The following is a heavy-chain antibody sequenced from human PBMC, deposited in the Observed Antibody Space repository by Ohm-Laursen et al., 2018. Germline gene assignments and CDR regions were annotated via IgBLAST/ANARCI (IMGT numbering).Heavy chain of an antibody. V-gene: IGHV3-11*01. CDR2: ISSSGSFI. CDR1: GFSFSDYF. Sequence: SLRLSCAASGFSFSDYFMSWIRQAPGKGLEWISFISSSGSFIYYADSVKGRFTVSRDNAKNSLFLQMNSLRSEDTAVYYCARRSGRARPVVDFDYWGQGTLVTVSS. J-gene: IGHJ4*02. D-gene: IGHD2-15*01. CDR3: ARRSGRARPVVDFDY.